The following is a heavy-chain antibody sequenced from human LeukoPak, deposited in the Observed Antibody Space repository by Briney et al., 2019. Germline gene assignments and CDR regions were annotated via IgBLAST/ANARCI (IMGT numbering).Heavy chain of an antibody. J-gene: IGHJ5*02. CDR3: ARDRSSGWLNWFDP. D-gene: IGHD6-19*01. CDR2: IYTSGST. CDR1: GGSKSSGSDY. V-gene: IGHV4-61*02. Sequence: SETLSLTCTVSGGSKSSGSDYWSWIRQPAGKGLEWIGRIYTSGSTNYNPSLNSRVTISVDTSKNQFSLKLSPVTATDTAVYFCARDRSSGWLNWFDPWGQGTLVTVSP.